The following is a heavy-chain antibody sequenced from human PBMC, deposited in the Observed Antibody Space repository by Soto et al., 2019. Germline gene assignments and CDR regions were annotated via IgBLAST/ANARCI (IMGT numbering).Heavy chain of an antibody. CDR1: GGSVSDKTYY. Sequence: SETMSLTCSVSGGSVSDKTYYWSWIRQPPRKRLEWSGYVYYSGTTNYNPSLKSRVTISVDLSTNQFSLRLSSVTTADPALYYCARTTAVPNSLRSRYFFDYWGQGTLVTVSS. CDR2: VYYSGTT. CDR3: ARTTAVPNSLRSRYFFDY. J-gene: IGHJ4*02. D-gene: IGHD4-17*01. V-gene: IGHV4-61*01.